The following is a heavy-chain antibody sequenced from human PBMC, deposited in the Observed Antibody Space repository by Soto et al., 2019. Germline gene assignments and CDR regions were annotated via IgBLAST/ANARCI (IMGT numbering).Heavy chain of an antibody. CDR2: ISPNGQGI. J-gene: IGHJ4*02. CDR3: AKDRNYPRDCFHY. CDR1: GLTLSSYG. Sequence: GSLILFCAASGLTLSSYGMSLVRQAPGKGLEWVSAISPNGQGIYYADSVRGRFTISRDTFKNTVFLHMDSLRAEDKAVYYCAKDRNYPRDCFHYWGQGTLVTVSS. V-gene: IGHV3-23*01. D-gene: IGHD1-7*01.